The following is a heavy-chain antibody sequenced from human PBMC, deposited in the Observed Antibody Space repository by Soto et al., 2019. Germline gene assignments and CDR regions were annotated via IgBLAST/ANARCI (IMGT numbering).Heavy chain of an antibody. CDR3: AKDDPGNWNDVRYYGMDV. D-gene: IGHD1-1*01. V-gene: IGHV3-30*18. CDR1: GFTFSSYG. J-gene: IGHJ6*02. Sequence: GGSLRLSCAASGFTFSSYGMHWVRQAPGKGLEWVAVISYDGSNKYYADSVKGRFTISRDNSKNTLYLQMNSLRAEDTAVYYCAKDDPGNWNDVRYYGMDVWGQGTTVTVSS. CDR2: ISYDGSNK.